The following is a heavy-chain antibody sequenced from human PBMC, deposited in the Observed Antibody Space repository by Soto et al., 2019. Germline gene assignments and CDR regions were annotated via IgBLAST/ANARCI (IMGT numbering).Heavy chain of an antibody. CDR1: GFTFSSYA. D-gene: IGHD3-9*01. J-gene: IGHJ4*02. Sequence: GGSLRLSCAASGFTFSSYAMSWVRQAPGKGLEWVSAISGSGGSTYYADSVKGRFTISRDNSKNTLYLQMNSLRAEDTAVYYCAKEAREVLRYFGGSWIFDYWGQGTLVTVSS. CDR2: ISGSGGST. CDR3: AKEAREVLRYFGGSWIFDY. V-gene: IGHV3-23*01.